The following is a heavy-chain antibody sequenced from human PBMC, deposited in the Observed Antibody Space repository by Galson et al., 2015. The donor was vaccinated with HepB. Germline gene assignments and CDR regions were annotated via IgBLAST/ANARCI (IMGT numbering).Heavy chain of an antibody. CDR2: ISGSGRNT. J-gene: IGHJ6*02. V-gene: IGHV3-23*01. D-gene: IGHD2-2*01. CDR3: AKEQWVHCSSSGSCPYSNDYYYYGMVV. CDR1: EFTFSDYA. Sequence: SLRLSCAASEFTFSDYAMSWVRQAPGKGLAWVSAISGSGRNTYYEDSVEGRFIISRDNSKNTLYLQMNSLRAEDTAIYYCAKEQWVHCSSSGSCPYSNDYYYYGMVVRGQWTTVTVS.